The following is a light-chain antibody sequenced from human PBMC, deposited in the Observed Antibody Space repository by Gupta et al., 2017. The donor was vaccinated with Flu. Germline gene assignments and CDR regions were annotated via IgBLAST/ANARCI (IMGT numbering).Light chain of an antibody. CDR1: ALPKKY. CDR2: EDT. Sequence: SYELTQPPSVSVSPGQTARITCSGDALPKKYTYWYQQKPGQAPFLVIYEDTKRPSGIPARFSGSSSGTRASLTISEAQVEDEADFYCLSTDSSGNHQFFGGGTKLTVL. J-gene: IGLJ2*01. CDR3: LSTDSSGNHQF. V-gene: IGLV3-10*01.